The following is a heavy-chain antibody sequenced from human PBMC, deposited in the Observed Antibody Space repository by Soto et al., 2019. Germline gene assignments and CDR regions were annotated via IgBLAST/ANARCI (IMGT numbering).Heavy chain of an antibody. Sequence: GESLKISCKGSGYSFTSYWISWVRQMPGKGLEWMGRIDPIDSYTNYSPSFQGHVTISADKSISTAYLQWSSLKASDTAMYYCARRAHMSRFGETFSYYYYGMDVRAQRTTDTGSS. J-gene: IGHJ6*02. V-gene: IGHV5-10-1*01. CDR3: ARRAHMSRFGETFSYYYYGMDV. CDR2: IDPIDSYT. D-gene: IGHD3-10*01. CDR1: GYSFTSYW.